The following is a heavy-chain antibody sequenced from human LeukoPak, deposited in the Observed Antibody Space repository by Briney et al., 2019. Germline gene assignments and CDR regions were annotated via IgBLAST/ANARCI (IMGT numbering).Heavy chain of an antibody. V-gene: IGHV4-59*01. Sequence: SETLTLTCTVSGGSISSYYWSWIRQPPGKGLEWLGYIYYSGSTNYNPSLKSRVTISVDTSNNQFSLKLSSVTAADTAVYYCARPYSSNWYGAFDIWGQGTMVTVSS. CDR2: IYYSGST. D-gene: IGHD6-13*01. CDR3: ARPYSSNWYGAFDI. J-gene: IGHJ3*02. CDR1: GGSISSYY.